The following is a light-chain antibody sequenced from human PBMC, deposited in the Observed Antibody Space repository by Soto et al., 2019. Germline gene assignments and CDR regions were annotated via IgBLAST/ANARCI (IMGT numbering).Light chain of an antibody. CDR2: SNN. CDR1: SSNIGSNT. CDR3: AAWDDSLHGVV. V-gene: IGLV1-44*01. Sequence: QSVLTQPPSASGTPGQRVTISCSGSSSNIGSNTVNWYQQLPGTAPKLLIYSNNERPSGVPDRFSGSKSGTSASLAISGPQSEDEADYYCAAWDDSLHGVVFGGGTKLTVL. J-gene: IGLJ2*01.